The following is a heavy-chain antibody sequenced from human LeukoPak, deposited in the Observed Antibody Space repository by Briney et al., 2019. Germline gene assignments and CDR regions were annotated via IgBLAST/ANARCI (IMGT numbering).Heavy chain of an antibody. Sequence: ASVKVSCKASGYTFTSYDINWVRQAPGQGLEWMGGIIPIFGTANYAQKFQGRVTITADESTSTAYMELSSLRSEDTAVYYCARVSSSSWYDGMDVWGQGTTVTVSS. CDR3: ARVSSSSWYDGMDV. D-gene: IGHD6-13*01. J-gene: IGHJ6*02. CDR1: GYTFTSYD. V-gene: IGHV1-69*13. CDR2: IIPIFGTA.